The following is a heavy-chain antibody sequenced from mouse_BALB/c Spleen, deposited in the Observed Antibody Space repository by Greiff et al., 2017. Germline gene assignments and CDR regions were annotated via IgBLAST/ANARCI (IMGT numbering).Heavy chain of an antibody. CDR1: GFTFSDYY. J-gene: IGHJ3*01. V-gene: IGHV5-4*02. CDR3: AREGYDYDAWFAY. CDR2: ISDGGSYT. D-gene: IGHD2-4*01. Sequence: DVMLVESGGGLVKPGGSLKLSCAASGFTFSDYYMYWVPQTPEKRLEWVATISDGGSYTYYPDSVKGRFTISRDNAKNNLYLQMSSLKSEDTAMYYCAREGYDYDAWFAYWGQGTLSLSLQ.